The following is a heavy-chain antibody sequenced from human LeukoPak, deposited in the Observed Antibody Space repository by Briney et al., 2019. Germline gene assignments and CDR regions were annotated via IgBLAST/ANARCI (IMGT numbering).Heavy chain of an antibody. D-gene: IGHD3-10*01. Sequence: ASVKVSCKASGYTFTSYDINWVRQAPGQGLEWMGIINPSGGSTSYAQKFQGRVTMTRNTSISTAYMELSSLRSEDTAVYYCARGLNLGSVWFGELYHDRVDWYFDPWGRGTLVTVSS. V-gene: IGHV1-8*02. CDR1: GYTFTSYD. J-gene: IGHJ2*01. CDR2: INPSGGST. CDR3: ARGLNLGSVWFGELYHDRVDWYFDP.